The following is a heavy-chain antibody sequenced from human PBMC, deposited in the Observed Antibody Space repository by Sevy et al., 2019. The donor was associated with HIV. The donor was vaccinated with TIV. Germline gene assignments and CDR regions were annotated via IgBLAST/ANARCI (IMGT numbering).Heavy chain of an antibody. J-gene: IGHJ3*01. Sequence: GESLKISCAASGFTFSSYAMSWVRQAPGKGLEWVSAISGSGGSTYYADSVKGRFTISRDNSKNTLYLQLNSLRAEDKAVYYCARDVYCSSTSCSYSSDVCDLGGRGKMLTVSS. D-gene: IGHD2-2*01. CDR1: GFTFSSYA. CDR3: ARDVYCSSTSCSYSSDVCDL. V-gene: IGHV3-23*01. CDR2: ISGSGGST.